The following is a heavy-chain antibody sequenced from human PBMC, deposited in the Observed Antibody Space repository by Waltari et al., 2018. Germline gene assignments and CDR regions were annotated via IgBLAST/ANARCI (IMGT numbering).Heavy chain of an antibody. D-gene: IGHD4-4*01. CDR1: GGSISSGSYY. CDR3: ARGGSRTVTRHWYFDL. CDR2: IYTSWST. Sequence: QVQLQESGPGLVKPSQTLSLTCTVSGGSISSGSYYWSWIRQPAGKGLEWIGRIYTSWSTNSNPSLKGRVTISVDTSKNQFSLKLSSVTAADTAVYYCARGGSRTVTRHWYFDLWGRGTLVTVSS. V-gene: IGHV4-61*02. J-gene: IGHJ2*01.